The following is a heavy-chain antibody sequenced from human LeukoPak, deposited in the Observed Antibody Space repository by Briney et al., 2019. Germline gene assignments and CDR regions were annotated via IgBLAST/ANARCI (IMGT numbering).Heavy chain of an antibody. CDR1: GFTFSSYS. Sequence: GGSLRLYCAASGFTFSSYSMNWVSQAPGKGLEWVSSISSSSSYIYYADSVKGRFTISRDNAKNSLYLQMNSLRAEDTAVYYCARYSSSWYMSYYYYYYMDVWGKGTTVTVSS. CDR3: ARYSSSWYMSYYYYYYMDV. V-gene: IGHV3-21*01. D-gene: IGHD6-13*01. CDR2: ISSSSSYI. J-gene: IGHJ6*03.